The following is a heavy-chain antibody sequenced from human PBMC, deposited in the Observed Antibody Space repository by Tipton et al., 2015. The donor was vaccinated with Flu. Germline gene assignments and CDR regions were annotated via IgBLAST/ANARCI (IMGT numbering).Heavy chain of an antibody. CDR1: GYSISSGYY. CDR3: ARALVAGTGPLFDY. J-gene: IGHJ4*02. Sequence: TLSLTCAVSGYSISSGYYWGWIRQPPGKGLEWIGRIYHSGSTYYNPSLKSRVTISVDTSKNQFSLKLSPVTAADTAVYYCARALVAGTGPLFDYWGQGTLVTVSS. CDR2: IYHSGST. D-gene: IGHD6-19*01. V-gene: IGHV4-38-2*01.